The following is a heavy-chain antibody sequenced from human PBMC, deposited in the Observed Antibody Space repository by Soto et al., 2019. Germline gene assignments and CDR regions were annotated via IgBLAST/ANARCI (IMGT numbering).Heavy chain of an antibody. V-gene: IGHV1-69*13. CDR1: GDTFSSYS. D-gene: IGHD3-10*01. CDR3: ARKGNGRGVIIPYYYYGMDV. Sequence: SVKVSCKPSGDTFSSYSMSWVRQAPGQGLECMGGIIPIFGTANYAQKFQGRVTITADESTSTAYMELSSLRSEDTAVYYCARKGNGRGVIIPYYYYGMDVWGQGTTVTVSS. CDR2: IIPIFGTA. J-gene: IGHJ6*02.